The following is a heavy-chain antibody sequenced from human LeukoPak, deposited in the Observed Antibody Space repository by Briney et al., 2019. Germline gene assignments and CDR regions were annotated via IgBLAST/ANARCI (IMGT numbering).Heavy chain of an antibody. J-gene: IGHJ6*02. CDR3: ARDPGEVPAAMRYYYYGMDV. D-gene: IGHD2-2*01. V-gene: IGHV3-30*03. CDR2: ISYDGSNK. CDR1: GLTFSNYG. Sequence: PGGSLRLSCAASGLTFSNYGMHWVRQAPGKGLEWVAVISYDGSNKYYADSVKGRFTISRDNSKNTLYLQMNSLRAEDTAVYYCARDPGEVPAAMRYYYYGMDVWGQGTTVTVSS.